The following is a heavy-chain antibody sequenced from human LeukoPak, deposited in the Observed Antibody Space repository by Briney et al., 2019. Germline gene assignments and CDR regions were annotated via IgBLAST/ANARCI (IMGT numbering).Heavy chain of an antibody. CDR3: ARSYGSGNFQTFDY. CDR1: GYSISSGYY. J-gene: IGHJ4*02. D-gene: IGHD3-10*01. CDR2: IYHSGNT. Sequence: SETLSLTCTVSGYSISSGYYWGWIRQPPGKGLEWIVSIYHSGNTNYNPSLKSRVTISVDTSKNQFSLKLRSVTAADTAVYYCARSYGSGNFQTFDYWGQGTLVTVSS. V-gene: IGHV4-38-2*02.